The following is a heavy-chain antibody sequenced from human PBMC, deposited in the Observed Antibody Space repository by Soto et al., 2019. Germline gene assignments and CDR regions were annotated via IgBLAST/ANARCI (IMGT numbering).Heavy chain of an antibody. J-gene: IGHJ6*02. Sequence: QVQLVQSGAEVKEPGDSVRVSCEASGYTFTAYYIHWVRQAPGQGLEWMGWINPKFGDTTYAQDFQGRLILTRDMSISTVYLDLSRLTSDVTAIYYCARNMDYYYGPGSGNGHGVWGQGTTVNVFS. CDR3: ARNMDYYYGPGSGNGHGV. V-gene: IGHV1-2*02. D-gene: IGHD3-10*01. CDR2: INPKFGDT. CDR1: GYTFTAYY.